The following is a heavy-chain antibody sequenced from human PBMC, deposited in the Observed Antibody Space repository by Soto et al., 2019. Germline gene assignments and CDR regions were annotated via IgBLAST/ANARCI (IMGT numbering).Heavy chain of an antibody. CDR1: GFTVSSNY. J-gene: IGHJ4*02. CDR2: IYSGGST. V-gene: IGHV3-53*01. CDR3: AKDRDIAAAGTGFDY. D-gene: IGHD6-13*01. Sequence: PGGSLRLSCAASGFTVSSNYMSWVRQAPGKGLEWVSVIYSGGSTYYADSVKGRFTISRHNSKNTLYLQMNSLRAENTAVYYCAKDRDIAAAGTGFDYWGQGTLVTVSS.